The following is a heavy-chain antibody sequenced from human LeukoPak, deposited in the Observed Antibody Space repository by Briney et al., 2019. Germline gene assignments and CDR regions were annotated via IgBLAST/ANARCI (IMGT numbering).Heavy chain of an antibody. CDR2: IYYSGST. CDR1: GGSISSYY. D-gene: IGHD6-19*01. CDR3: ARGPIAVAEDDYFDY. J-gene: IGHJ4*02. V-gene: IGHV4-59*01. Sequence: SETLSLTCTVSGGSISSYYWSWIRQPPGKGLEWIGYIYYSGSTNYNPSLKSRVTISVDTSKNQYSLKLSSVTAADTAVYYCARGPIAVAEDDYFDYWGQGTLVTVSS.